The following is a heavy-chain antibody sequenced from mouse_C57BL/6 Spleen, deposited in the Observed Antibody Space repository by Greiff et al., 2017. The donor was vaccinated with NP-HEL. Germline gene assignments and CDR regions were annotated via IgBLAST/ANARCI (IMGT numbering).Heavy chain of an antibody. CDR2: IDPETGGT. D-gene: IGHD2-5*01. Sequence: QVQLKESGAELVRPGASVTLSCKASGYTFTDYEMHWVKQTPVHGLEWIGAIDPETGGTAYNQKVKGKAILTADKSSSTAYMELRSLTSEDSAVYYCTRSAYYINYGYAMDYWGQGTSVTVSS. V-gene: IGHV1-15*01. J-gene: IGHJ4*01. CDR3: TRSAYYINYGYAMDY. CDR1: GYTFTDYE.